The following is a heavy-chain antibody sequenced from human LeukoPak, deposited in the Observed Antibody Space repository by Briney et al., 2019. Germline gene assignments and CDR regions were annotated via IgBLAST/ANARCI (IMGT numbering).Heavy chain of an antibody. D-gene: IGHD3-16*02. Sequence: ASVKVSCKASGYTFTSYYMHWVRQAPGQGLEWMGIINPSGGSTSYAQKFQGRVTMTRDTSTSTVYMELSSLRSEDTAVYYCASAPAYVWGSYRDYYFDYWGQGTLVTVSS. CDR1: GYTFTSYY. CDR2: INPSGGST. V-gene: IGHV1-46*01. CDR3: ASAPAYVWGSYRDYYFDY. J-gene: IGHJ4*02.